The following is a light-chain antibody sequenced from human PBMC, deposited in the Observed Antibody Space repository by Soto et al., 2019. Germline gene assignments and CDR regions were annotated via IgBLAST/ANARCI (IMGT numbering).Light chain of an antibody. CDR1: SSDIGGYNY. CDR3: SSYTSSSTVL. J-gene: IGLJ2*01. V-gene: IGLV2-14*01. Sequence: QSALTQPASVSGSPGQSITISCTGTSSDIGGYNYVSWYQQHPGKAPKVIIYDVSSRPSGVSNRFSGSKSGITASLTISGLQTEDEADYYCSSYTSSSTVLFGGGTKLTVL. CDR2: DVS.